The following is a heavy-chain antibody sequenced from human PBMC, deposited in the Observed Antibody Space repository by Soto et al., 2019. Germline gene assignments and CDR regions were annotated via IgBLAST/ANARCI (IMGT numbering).Heavy chain of an antibody. CDR3: ARGGQDFWSGPFDY. D-gene: IGHD3-3*01. V-gene: IGHV4-4*07. J-gene: IGHJ4*02. Sequence: QGQLQESGPGLVKPSETLSLTYTVSGGSISNYYCNWIRQPAGKGLEWIGRIDTSGSTNYNPSLKSRVTMSVDTSKQEFSLKLSSVTAADTALYYCARGGQDFWSGPFDYWGRGALVTVSS. CDR1: GGSISNYY. CDR2: IDTSGST.